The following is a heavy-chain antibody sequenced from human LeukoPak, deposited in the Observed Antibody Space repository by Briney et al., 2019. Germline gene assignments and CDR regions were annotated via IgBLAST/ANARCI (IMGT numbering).Heavy chain of an antibody. J-gene: IGHJ4*02. CDR1: GLTFSSYA. CDR2: ISGSGGST. V-gene: IGHV3-23*01. D-gene: IGHD4-17*01. CDR3: AKHPTPYGDLYYFDY. Sequence: GGSLRLSCAASGLTFSSYAMSWVRQAPGKGLEWVSAISGSGGSTYYADSVKGRFTISRDNSKNTLYLQMNSLRAEDTAVYYCAKHPTPYGDLYYFDYWGQGTLVTVSS.